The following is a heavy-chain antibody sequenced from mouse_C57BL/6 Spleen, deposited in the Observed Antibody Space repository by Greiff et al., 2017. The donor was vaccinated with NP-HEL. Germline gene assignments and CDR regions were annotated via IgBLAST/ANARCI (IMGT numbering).Heavy chain of an antibody. D-gene: IGHD2-4*01. J-gene: IGHJ3*01. CDR1: GYSFTDYN. CDR2: INPSCGTT. CDR3: SRPIYYDYAPFAY. Sequence: VQLQQSGPELVKPGASVKISCKASGYSFTDYNMNWVKQSNGKSLEWIGVINPSCGTTSYNQKFKGKATLTVDQSSSTAYMQLNSLTSAASAFSYCSRPIYYDYAPFAYWGQGTLVTVSA. V-gene: IGHV1-39*01.